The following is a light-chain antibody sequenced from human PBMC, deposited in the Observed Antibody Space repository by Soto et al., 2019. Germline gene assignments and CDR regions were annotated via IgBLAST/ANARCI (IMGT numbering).Light chain of an antibody. Sequence: QSVLTQPPSASSTPGQTVTISCSGSTSNIGTFYVYWYQHLPGTAPKLLIYLGDQRASGVSDRFSGSKSGTSASLAINGLRSDDEAELHRAAWDDNPKAYVFGSGTKLTVL. CDR1: TSNIGTFY. J-gene: IGLJ1*01. CDR2: LGD. V-gene: IGLV1-47*02. CDR3: AAWDDNPKAYV.